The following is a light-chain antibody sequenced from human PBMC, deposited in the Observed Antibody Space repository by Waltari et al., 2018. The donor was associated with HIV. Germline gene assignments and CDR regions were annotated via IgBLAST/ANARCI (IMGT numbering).Light chain of an antibody. CDR3: QQYGSSPLT. J-gene: IGKJ4*01. Sequence: EIVLTQSPGTLSLSPGERATLSCRASQSVTSSFLSWYQQNPGQAPRLLIYGASSRATGIPDRFSGGGSGTDFTLTISRLEPEDFAVYYCQQYGSSPLTFGGGTKVDIK. CDR1: QSVTSSF. V-gene: IGKV3-20*01. CDR2: GAS.